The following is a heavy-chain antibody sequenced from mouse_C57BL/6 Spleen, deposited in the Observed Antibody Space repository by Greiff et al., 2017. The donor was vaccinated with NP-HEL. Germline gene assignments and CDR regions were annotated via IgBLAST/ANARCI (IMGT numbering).Heavy chain of an antibody. CDR2: IYPGDGDT. Sequence: VQGVESGPELVKPGASVKISCKASGYAFSSSWMNWVKQRPGKGLEWIGRIYPGDGDTNYNGKFKGKATLTADKSSSTAYMQLSSLTSEDSAVYFCARLGGYWYFDVWGTGTTVTVSS. D-gene: IGHD4-1*01. CDR1: GYAFSSSW. V-gene: IGHV1-82*01. CDR3: ARLGGYWYFDV. J-gene: IGHJ1*03.